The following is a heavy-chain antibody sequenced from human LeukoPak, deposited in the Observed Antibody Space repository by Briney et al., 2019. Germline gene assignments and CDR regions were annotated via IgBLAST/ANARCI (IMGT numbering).Heavy chain of an antibody. Sequence: SETLSLTCTVSGGSISSYYWSWIRQPAGTALEWIGRIYTSGTITYNPSLKSRVTISVDTSKSQFSLKLSSVTPADTAVYYCARGGRYGGNYDFWGQGTLVTVSS. D-gene: IGHD4-23*01. J-gene: IGHJ4*02. CDR3: ARGGRYGGNYDF. CDR1: GGSISSYY. V-gene: IGHV4-4*07. CDR2: IYTSGTI.